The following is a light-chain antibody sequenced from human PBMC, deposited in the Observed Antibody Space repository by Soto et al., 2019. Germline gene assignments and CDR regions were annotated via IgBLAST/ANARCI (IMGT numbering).Light chain of an antibody. J-gene: IGLJ1*01. CDR2: EVS. CDR1: SSDVGGYNY. Sequence: QSVLTQPPSASGSAGQSVTISCTGTSSDVGGYNYVSWYQQHPGKAPKLMIYEVSKRPSGVPDRSSGSKSGNTASLTVSGLQAEDEADYYCSSYAGSNKGDVFGTGTKVTVL. CDR3: SSYAGSNKGDV. V-gene: IGLV2-8*01.